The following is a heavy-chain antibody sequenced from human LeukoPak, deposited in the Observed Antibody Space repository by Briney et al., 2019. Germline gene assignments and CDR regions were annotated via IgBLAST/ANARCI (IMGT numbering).Heavy chain of an antibody. Sequence: PGGSLRLSCAASGFTFSSYGMHWVRQAPGKGLEWVAVISYDGSNKYYADSVKGRFTISRDNSKNTPYLQMNSLRAEDTAVYYCAKGDGSYYYYYGMDVWGQGTTVTVSS. V-gene: IGHV3-30*18. CDR2: ISYDGSNK. CDR1: GFTFSSYG. D-gene: IGHD1-26*01. CDR3: AKGDGSYYYYYGMDV. J-gene: IGHJ6*02.